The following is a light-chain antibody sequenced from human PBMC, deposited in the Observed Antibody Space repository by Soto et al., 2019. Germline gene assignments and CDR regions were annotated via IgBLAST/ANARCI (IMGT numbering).Light chain of an antibody. CDR2: SAS. V-gene: IGKV3-20*01. Sequence: VLTQSPATLSLSPGERATLSCRASQTIGSAYLAWYQHKPGQAPRLLIYSASNRDTGIPDRFCCSGSGADVTLTVHRLEPDDLAVYYCHHYTCPSPWTFGQGTKVEIK. CDR1: QTIGSAY. J-gene: IGKJ1*01. CDR3: HHYTCPSPWT.